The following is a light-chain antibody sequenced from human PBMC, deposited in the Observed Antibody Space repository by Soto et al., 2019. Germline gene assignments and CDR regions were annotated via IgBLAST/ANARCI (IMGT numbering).Light chain of an antibody. CDR3: QQYNDWPPLT. J-gene: IGKJ4*01. CDR1: QSIPTN. V-gene: IGKV3-15*01. Sequence: EIMMTQSPATVSVSPGERATLSCRASQSIPTNVAWYQQKPGQALRLLIYDASTRATGLSSRFSGSGSGTEFTLTISSLQSEDVAIYYCQQYNDWPPLTFGGGTRLEI. CDR2: DAS.